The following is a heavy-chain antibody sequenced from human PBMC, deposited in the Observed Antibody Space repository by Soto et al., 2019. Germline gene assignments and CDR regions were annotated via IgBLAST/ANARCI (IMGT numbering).Heavy chain of an antibody. CDR1: GFSISSGFY. Sequence: PSETLSLTCTVSGFSISSGFYWAWIRQSPGKGLEWIGRIYYSGNTHYNPSLKSRVTISVDTSKNQFSLKLSSVTAADTAVYYCARVSCSTTSCYDLNWFDPWGQGTLVTVSS. D-gene: IGHD2-2*01. CDR3: ARVSCSTTSCYDLNWFDP. CDR2: IYYSGNT. V-gene: IGHV4-38-2*02. J-gene: IGHJ5*02.